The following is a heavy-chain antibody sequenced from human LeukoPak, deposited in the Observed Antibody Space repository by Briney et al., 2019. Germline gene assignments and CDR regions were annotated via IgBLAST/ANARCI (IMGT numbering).Heavy chain of an antibody. V-gene: IGHV1-18*01. CDR1: GYTFTSYG. J-gene: IGHJ5*02. CDR2: ISAYNGNT. D-gene: IGHD2-21*02. CDR3: ARDAYCGGDCFSPFFWFDP. Sequence: ASVNVSCTASGYTFTSYGISWVRQAPGQGLEWMGWISAYNGNTNYAQKLQGRVTMTTDTSTSTAYMELRSLRSDDTAVYYCARDAYCGGDCFSPFFWFDPWGQGTLVTVSS.